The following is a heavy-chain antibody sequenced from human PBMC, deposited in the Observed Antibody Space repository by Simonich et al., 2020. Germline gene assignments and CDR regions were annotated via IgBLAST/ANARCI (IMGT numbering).Heavy chain of an antibody. D-gene: IGHD6-13*01. CDR2: INHSGST. CDR3: ARCLRVAAAGTAFQH. CDR1: GGSFSGYY. V-gene: IGHV4-34*01. Sequence: QVQLQQWGAGLLKPSETLSLTCAVYGGSFSGYYWSWIRQPPGKGLDWIGEINHSGSTNYNPALKSRVTISVDTSKNQFSLKLSSVTAADTAVYYCARCLRVAAAGTAFQHWGQGTLVTVSS. J-gene: IGHJ1*01.